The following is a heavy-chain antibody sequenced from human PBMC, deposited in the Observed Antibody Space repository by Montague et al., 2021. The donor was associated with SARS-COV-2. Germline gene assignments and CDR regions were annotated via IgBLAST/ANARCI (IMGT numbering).Heavy chain of an antibody. CDR2: IWHDGSNK. V-gene: IGHV3-33*08. J-gene: IGHJ4*02. D-gene: IGHD6-13*01. CDR1: GFTFSSYC. CDR3: ARESHGYSSSSWWRSYFDY. Sequence: SLRLSCAASGFTFSSYCMHWVRQAPGKGLEWVAVIWHDGSNKYYADSVKGRFTISRDNSKNTLYLQMNSLRAEDTAVYYCARESHGYSSSSWWRSYFDYWGQGTLVTVSS.